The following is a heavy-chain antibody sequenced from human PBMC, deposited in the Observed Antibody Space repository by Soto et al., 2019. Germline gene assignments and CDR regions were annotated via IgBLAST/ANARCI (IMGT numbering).Heavy chain of an antibody. CDR2: ISYDGSNK. CDR3: ARGIYDSSGSHPDYYYYGMDV. J-gene: IGHJ6*02. CDR1: GFTFSSYA. D-gene: IGHD3-22*01. V-gene: IGHV3-30-3*01. Sequence: GGSLRLSCAVSGFTFSSYAMHWVRQAPGNGLECVAVISYDGSNKYYADSVKGRFTISRDNSKTTLYLQMNSLRAEDTAVYYCARGIYDSSGSHPDYYYYGMDVWGQGTTVTVSS.